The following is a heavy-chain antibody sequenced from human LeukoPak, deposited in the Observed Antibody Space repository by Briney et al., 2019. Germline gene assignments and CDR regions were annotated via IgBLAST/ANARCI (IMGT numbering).Heavy chain of an antibody. CDR3: ARGPTVNYYYYGMDV. CDR1: GGSISSYY. Sequence: SETLSLTCTVSGGSISSYYWSWIRQPPGKGLEWIGYIYYSGSTNYNPSLKSRVTISVDTSKKQISLKLSSVTAADTAVYYCARGPTVNYYYYGMDVWGQGTTVTASS. J-gene: IGHJ6*02. V-gene: IGHV4-59*01. D-gene: IGHD4-11*01. CDR2: IYYSGST.